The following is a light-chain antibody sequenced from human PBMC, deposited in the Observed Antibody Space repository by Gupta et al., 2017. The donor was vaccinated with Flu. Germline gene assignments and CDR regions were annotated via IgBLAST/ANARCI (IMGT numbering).Light chain of an antibody. J-gene: IGKJ4*01. CDR3: QQSYSTPRLT. Sequence: DIQLTQSPSSLSASVGDRVTITCRASQSISSYLNWYQQKPGKAPKLLIYAASSLQSGVPSRFSGSGSGTDFTLTISSLQAEDLATYYCQQSYSTPRLTFGGGTKVEIK. V-gene: IGKV1-39*01. CDR2: AAS. CDR1: QSISSY.